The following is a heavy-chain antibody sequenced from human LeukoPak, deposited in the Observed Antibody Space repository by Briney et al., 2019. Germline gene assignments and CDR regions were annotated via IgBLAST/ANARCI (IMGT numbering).Heavy chain of an antibody. Sequence: PSETLSLTCAVSGGSISSSNWWSWVRQPPGKGLEWIGEIYHSGSTNYNPSLKSRVTISVDTSKNQFSLKLSSVTAADTAVYYCARRSLAVADGDYYYYYMDVWGKGTTVTVSS. CDR2: IYHSGST. CDR1: GGSISSSNW. J-gene: IGHJ6*03. D-gene: IGHD6-19*01. CDR3: ARRSLAVADGDYYYYYMDV. V-gene: IGHV4-4*02.